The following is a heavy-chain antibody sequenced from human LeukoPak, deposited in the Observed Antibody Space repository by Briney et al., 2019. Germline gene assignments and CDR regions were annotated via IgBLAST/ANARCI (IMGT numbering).Heavy chain of an antibody. Sequence: GGSLRLSCAASGFTFSTYSMNWVRQAPGKGLEWVSAISGSGGGTYYADSVKGRFTISRDNSKNTLYLQMNSLRAEDTAVYYCARREGVDTIFGVVTSGGMDVWGQGTTVTVFS. V-gene: IGHV3-23*01. CDR3: ARREGVDTIFGVVTSGGMDV. CDR1: GFTFSTYS. D-gene: IGHD3-3*01. J-gene: IGHJ6*02. CDR2: ISGSGGGT.